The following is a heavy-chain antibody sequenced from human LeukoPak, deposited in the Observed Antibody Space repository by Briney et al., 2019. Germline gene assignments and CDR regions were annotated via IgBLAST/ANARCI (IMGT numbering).Heavy chain of an antibody. CDR2: IDPSGGDT. V-gene: IGHV1-46*01. CDR3: ARASTLIQLWYNDAFDI. J-gene: IGHJ3*02. D-gene: IGHD5-18*01. Sequence: ASVKVSCKASGYTFTSYYMHWVRLAPGQGLEWMGIIDPSGGDTTYAPKFQDRVTMTRDTSISTAYMELSRLRSDDTAVYYCARASTLIQLWYNDAFDIWGQGTMVTVSS. CDR1: GYTFTSYY.